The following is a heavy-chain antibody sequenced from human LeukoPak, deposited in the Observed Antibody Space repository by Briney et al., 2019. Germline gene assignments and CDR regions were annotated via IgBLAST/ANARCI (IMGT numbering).Heavy chain of an antibody. CDR3: ASWGIAAADSDY. D-gene: IGHD6-13*01. CDR2: LNPNSGNT. J-gene: IGHJ4*02. V-gene: IGHV1-8*01. CDR1: GYTFTSYD. Sequence: ASVRVSCKASGYTFTSYDMNWVRQATGQGLEWMGWLNPNSGNTGYAQKFQGRVTMTRNTSISTAYMELSSLRSEDTAVYYCASWGIAAADSDYWGQGTLVTVSS.